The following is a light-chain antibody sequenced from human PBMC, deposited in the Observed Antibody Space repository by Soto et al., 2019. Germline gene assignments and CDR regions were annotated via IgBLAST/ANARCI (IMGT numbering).Light chain of an antibody. CDR3: QYYENSLNHLV. CDR1: SSNIGSFYD. J-gene: IGLJ2*01. V-gene: IGLV1-40*01. Sequence: QSVLTQPPSVSGATGQRVTIPCTGSSSNIGSFYDVHWYQQLPGTVPKLLIYGDNNRPSGVPDRFSGSKSGTAASLAITWRQAEDEADYYCQYYENSLNHLVFGGETKVTVL. CDR2: GDN.